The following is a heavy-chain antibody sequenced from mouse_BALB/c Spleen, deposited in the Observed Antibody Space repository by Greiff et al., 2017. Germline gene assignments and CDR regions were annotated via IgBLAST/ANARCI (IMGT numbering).Heavy chain of an antibody. CDR3: ARGEEYGNYWFAY. CDR2: ISSGGST. J-gene: IGHJ3*01. Sequence: EVMLVESGGGLVKPGGSLKLSCAASGFTFSSYAMSWVRQTPEKRLEWVASISSGGSTYYPDSVKGRFTISRDNARNILYLQMSSLRSEDTAMYYCARGEEYGNYWFAYWGQGTLVTVSA. V-gene: IGHV5-6-5*01. CDR1: GFTFSSYA. D-gene: IGHD2-1*01.